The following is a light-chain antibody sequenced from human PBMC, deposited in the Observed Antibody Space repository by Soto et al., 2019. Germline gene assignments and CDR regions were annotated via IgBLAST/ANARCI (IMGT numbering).Light chain of an antibody. J-gene: IGKJ5*01. V-gene: IGKV1-39*01. Sequence: DIHTTQSPASLSASKGDRVTSTCRASQSISNYLNWYQQKPGKAPKFLIYAASSLQSGVPSRFSGSGSGTDFTLTIRSLQPEDFATYYCKQNYNTPLPLGKGERLELK. CDR3: KQNYNTPLP. CDR2: AAS. CDR1: QSISNY.